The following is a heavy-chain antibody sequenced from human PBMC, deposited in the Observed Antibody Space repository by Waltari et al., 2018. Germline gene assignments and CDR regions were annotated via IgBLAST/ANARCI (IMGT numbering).Heavy chain of an antibody. CDR2: ISSSSSAI. V-gene: IGHV3-48*01. CDR1: GFTFSVLS. CDR3: ARVPTVVLSLAVYFDY. J-gene: IGHJ4*02. D-gene: IGHD4-17*01. Sequence: EVQLMESGGALVQPGGSLRVCCIASGFTFSVLSMNWVRHAPGKGLEWVSYISSSSSAIYYADSVKGRFTISRDNANNSLYLQMNSLRAEDTAIYYCARVPTVVLSLAVYFDYWGQGSLVTVSS.